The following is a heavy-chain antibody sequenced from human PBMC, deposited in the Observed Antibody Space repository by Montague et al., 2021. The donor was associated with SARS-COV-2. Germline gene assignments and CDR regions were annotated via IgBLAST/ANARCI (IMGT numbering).Heavy chain of an antibody. CDR2: IYYSGST. D-gene: IGHD3-9*01. CDR3: ARGLGYFDWLLSSPLDV. Sequence: TLSLTCTVSGGSISSGGYYWSWIRQHPGKGLEWIGYIYYSGSTYYNPSLKSRVTISVDTSKNQFSLKVSSVTAADTAVYYCARGLGYFDWLLSSPLDVWGQGTTVTVSS. J-gene: IGHJ6*02. V-gene: IGHV4-31*03. CDR1: GGSISSGGYY.